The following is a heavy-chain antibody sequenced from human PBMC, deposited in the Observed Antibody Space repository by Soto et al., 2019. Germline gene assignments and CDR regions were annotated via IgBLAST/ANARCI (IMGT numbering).Heavy chain of an antibody. CDR3: ARDRPFYGMDV. J-gene: IGHJ6*02. CDR2: IYSGGST. V-gene: IGHV3-53*01. CDR1: GFTVSSNY. Sequence: EVQLVESGGGLIQPGGSLRLSCAASGFTVSSNYMSWVRQAPGKGLEWVSVIYSGGSTYYADSVKGRFTISRNNSKNTLYLQMHSLRAEETAVYYCARDRPFYGMDVWGQGTTVTVSS.